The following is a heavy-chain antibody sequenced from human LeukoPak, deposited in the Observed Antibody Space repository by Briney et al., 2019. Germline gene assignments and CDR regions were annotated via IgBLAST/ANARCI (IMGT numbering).Heavy chain of an antibody. J-gene: IGHJ4*02. CDR1: GDSVSSNYAA. Sequence: SQTLSLTCAISGDSVSSNYAAWNWIRQSPSRGLERLGRTYYRSKWYNDYAVSVKIRIIINPDTSKNQFPLQLPSVTPEDTAVYYCARVDRAISTTGTLGDWGQGTLVTVSS. CDR3: ARVDRAISTTGTLGD. V-gene: IGHV6-1*01. D-gene: IGHD6-13*01. CDR2: TYYRSKWYN.